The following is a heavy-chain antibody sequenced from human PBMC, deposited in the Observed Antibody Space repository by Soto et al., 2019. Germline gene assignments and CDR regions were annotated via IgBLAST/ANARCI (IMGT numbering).Heavy chain of an antibody. CDR3: AAGAYGDYQTSDY. D-gene: IGHD4-17*01. CDR1: GFTFTSSA. Sequence: SVKVSCKASGFTFTSSAVQWVRQARGQRLEWIGWIVVGSGNTNYAQKFQEGVTITRDMSTSTAYMELSSLRSEDTAVYYCAAGAYGDYQTSDYWGQGTLVTVSS. CDR2: IVVGSGNT. J-gene: IGHJ4*02. V-gene: IGHV1-58*01.